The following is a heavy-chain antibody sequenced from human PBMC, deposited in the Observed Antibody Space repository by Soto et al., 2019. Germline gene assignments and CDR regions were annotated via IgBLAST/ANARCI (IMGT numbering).Heavy chain of an antibody. V-gene: IGHV1-3*01. D-gene: IGHD6-19*01. CDR2: INVGNGNT. CDR1: GYTYISYS. CDR3: AREKWGSGSRWLDP. Sequence: ASVKVSCKASGYTYISYSMNWVRQAPGQRLEWMGWINVGNGNTKYSQNFQGRVTINQDTSASTAYMELSSLTSEDTAVYYCAREKWGSGSRWLDPWGQGTLVTVSS. J-gene: IGHJ5*02.